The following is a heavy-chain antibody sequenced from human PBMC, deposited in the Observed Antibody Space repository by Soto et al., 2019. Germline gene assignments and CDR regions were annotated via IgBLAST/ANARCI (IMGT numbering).Heavy chain of an antibody. D-gene: IGHD3-10*01. CDR1: GGTFSSYA. V-gene: IGHV1-69*01. J-gene: IGHJ6*02. CDR3: AGGGVDRVLLRGGMEV. Sequence: QVQLVQSGAEVKKPGSSVKVSCKASGGTFSSYAISWVRQAPGQGLEWMGGIIPIFGTANYAQKFQGRVTITADEYTSTANMELSSLRSEDTAVYYCAGGGVDRVLLRGGMEVWGQGTTVTVS. CDR2: IIPIFGTA.